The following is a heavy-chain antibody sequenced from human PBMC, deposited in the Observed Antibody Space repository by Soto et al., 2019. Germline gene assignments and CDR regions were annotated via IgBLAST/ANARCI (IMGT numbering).Heavy chain of an antibody. V-gene: IGHV1-2*04. CDR2: INPNSGGT. D-gene: IGHD6-13*01. CDR1: GYTFTGYY. Sequence: ASVKVSCKASGYTFTGYYMHWVRQAPGQGLEWMGWINPNSGGTNYAQKFQGWVTMTRDTSISTAYMELSGLRSDDTAVYYCATPGIAAAVDFQHWGQGTLVTVSS. CDR3: ATPGIAAAVDFQH. J-gene: IGHJ1*01.